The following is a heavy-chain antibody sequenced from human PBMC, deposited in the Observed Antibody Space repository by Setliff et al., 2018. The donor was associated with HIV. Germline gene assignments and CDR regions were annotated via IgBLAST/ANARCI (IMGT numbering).Heavy chain of an antibody. CDR2: IYSGGST. Sequence: GGSLRLSCAASGLTVSSTYMNWVRQAPGKGLECVAIIYSGGSTYYADSVKGRFTISRDRPKNPMFLQMNSLRAEDTAVYYCVRVLWPWAFDIWGQGTVVTVSS. CDR3: VRVLWPWAFDI. J-gene: IGHJ3*02. D-gene: IGHD2-21*01. CDR1: GLTVSSTY. V-gene: IGHV3-53*01.